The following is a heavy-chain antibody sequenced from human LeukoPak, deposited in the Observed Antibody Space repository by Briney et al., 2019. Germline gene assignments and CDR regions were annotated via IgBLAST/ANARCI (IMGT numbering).Heavy chain of an antibody. CDR3: AKDRVGLDY. J-gene: IGHJ4*02. CDR1: GFTFSSSA. D-gene: IGHD1-26*01. V-gene: IGHV3-23*01. CDR2: ISVSGVNT. Sequence: GGSLRLSCAASGFTFSSSAMSWVRQAPGKGLEWVSAISVSGVNTYYADSVKGRFTISRDVSKNTLYLQMNSLRAEDTAVYYCAKDRVGLDYWGQGSLVTVSS.